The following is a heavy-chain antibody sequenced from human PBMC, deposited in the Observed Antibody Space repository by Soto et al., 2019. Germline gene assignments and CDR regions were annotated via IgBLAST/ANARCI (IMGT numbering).Heavy chain of an antibody. CDR2: ISWNSGRI. D-gene: IGHD3-10*01. CDR3: AKAPHFYDRGSYYQPFDS. CDR1: GFKFDDYA. J-gene: IGHJ4*02. Sequence: PGGALRLSWSRSGFKFDDYAMHWVRQVPGKGLDWVSGISWNSGRIGSGDSVRGRLTISRDNAKNSLYLQMDSQRTEDSALYYCAKAPHFYDRGSYYQPFDSRGKGTLVTHSP. V-gene: IGHV3-9*01.